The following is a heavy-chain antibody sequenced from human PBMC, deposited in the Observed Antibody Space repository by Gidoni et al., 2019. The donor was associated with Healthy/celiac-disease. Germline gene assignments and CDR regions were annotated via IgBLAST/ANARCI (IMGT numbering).Heavy chain of an antibody. V-gene: IGHV1-58*02. CDR3: AADPNSGRYYFDY. CDR1: GFTFTSTA. D-gene: IGHD1-26*01. CDR2: IVVGSGNT. J-gene: IGHJ4*02. Sequence: QMQLVQSGHEVKKPGTSVKVSCKASGFTFTSTAMQWVRQARGHRLEWIGWIVVGSGNTNYAQKFQERVTITRDMSTSTAYMELSSLRSEDTAVYYCAADPNSGRYYFDYWGQGTLVTVSS.